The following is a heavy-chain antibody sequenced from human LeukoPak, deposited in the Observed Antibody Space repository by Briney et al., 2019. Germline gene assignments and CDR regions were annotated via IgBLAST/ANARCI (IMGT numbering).Heavy chain of an antibody. D-gene: IGHD6-19*01. V-gene: IGHV3-30*18. CDR1: GFTFSNFV. J-gene: IGHJ4*02. Sequence: PGRSLRLSCAASGFTFSNFVMHWVRQAPGKGLEWVAVISHDGNNKYYADSVKGRFTIFRDISKNTLYLQMNSLRAEDTALYYCAKGSVAVAGPLGFWGQGTLVTVSS. CDR2: ISHDGNNK. CDR3: AKGSVAVAGPLGF.